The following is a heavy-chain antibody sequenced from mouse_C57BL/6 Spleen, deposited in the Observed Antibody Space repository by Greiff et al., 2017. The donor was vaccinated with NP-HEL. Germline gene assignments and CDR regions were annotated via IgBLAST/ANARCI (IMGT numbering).Heavy chain of an antibody. V-gene: IGHV1-80*01. CDR1: GYAFSDYW. CDR2: IYPGDGDT. J-gene: IGHJ2*01. Sequence: QVHVKQSGAELVKPGASVKISCKASGYAFSDYWMNWVKQRPGKGLEWIGQIYPGDGDTNYNGKFKGKATLTADKSASTAYIQLSSLTSEDSAVYFCASLGSPFDYWGQGTTLTVSS. D-gene: IGHD1-1*01. CDR3: ASLGSPFDY.